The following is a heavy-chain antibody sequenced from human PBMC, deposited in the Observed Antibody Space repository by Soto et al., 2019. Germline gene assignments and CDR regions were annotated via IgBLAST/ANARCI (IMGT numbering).Heavy chain of an antibody. CDR1: GFTFSNAW. J-gene: IGHJ6*02. D-gene: IGHD3-3*01. CDR3: TTEYDFWSGEPRGDYYYGMDV. V-gene: IGHV3-15*07. CDR2: IKSKTDGGTT. Sequence: GGSLRLSCAASGFTFSNAWMNWVRQAPGKGLEWVGRIKSKTDGGTTDYAAPVKGRFTISRDDSKNTLYLQMNSLKTEDTAVYYCTTEYDFWSGEPRGDYYYGMDVWGQGTTVTISS.